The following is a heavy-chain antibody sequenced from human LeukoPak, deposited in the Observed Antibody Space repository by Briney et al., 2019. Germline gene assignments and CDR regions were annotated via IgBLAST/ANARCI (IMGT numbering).Heavy chain of an antibody. V-gene: IGHV4-39*01. J-gene: IGHJ4*02. CDR1: GGSISSSSYY. Sequence: PSETLSLTCTVSGGSISSSSYYWGWIRQPPGKGLEWIGSIYYSGSTYYNPSLKSRVTISVDTSKNQFSLKLSSVTAADTSVYYCARQDGPYYYDSSGYYPGYVDYWGQGTLVTVSS. CDR2: IYYSGST. CDR3: ARQDGPYYYDSSGYYPGYVDY. D-gene: IGHD3-22*01.